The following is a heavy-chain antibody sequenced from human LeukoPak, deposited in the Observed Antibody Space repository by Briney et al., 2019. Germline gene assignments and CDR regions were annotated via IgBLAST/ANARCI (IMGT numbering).Heavy chain of an antibody. V-gene: IGHV4-59*08. Sequence: PSETLSLTCTVSGGSISTYCWSWIRQPPGKGLEWIGYIYYSGSPNYNPSLKSRVTLSVDTSKNQFSLKLSSVTAADTAVYYCAARDIVGHPDYWGQGTLVTVSS. J-gene: IGHJ4*02. CDR3: AARDIVGHPDY. CDR1: GGSISTYC. CDR2: IYYSGSP. D-gene: IGHD5-12*01.